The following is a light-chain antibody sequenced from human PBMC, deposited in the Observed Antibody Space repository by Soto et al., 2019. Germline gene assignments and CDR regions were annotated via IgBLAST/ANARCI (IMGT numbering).Light chain of an antibody. V-gene: IGKV3-20*01. Sequence: IVLTQSPGTLSLSPGDRATLSCRASQSVRSNYVAWYQQRPGQAPRLLIYGASTRATGIPERFSGSGSGTDFTLTISRLEPEVFAVFYCQQYGSSPLTFGQGTKVEIK. CDR2: GAS. CDR1: QSVRSNY. J-gene: IGKJ1*01. CDR3: QQYGSSPLT.